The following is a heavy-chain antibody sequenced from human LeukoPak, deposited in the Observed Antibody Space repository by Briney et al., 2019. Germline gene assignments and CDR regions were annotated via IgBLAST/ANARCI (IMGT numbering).Heavy chain of an antibody. J-gene: IGHJ5*02. CDR1: GGSVSSADYY. Sequence: SETLSLTCTVSGGSVSSADYYWSWIRHPPGKALEWIGYIYHTGSNNYKYSLKSRVTISVDTSKNQFSLKLNSLTAADTAVYYCARDTAGSPHWFDPWGQGALVTVSS. CDR2: IYHTGSN. V-gene: IGHV4-61*08. D-gene: IGHD2-8*02. CDR3: ARDTAGSPHWFDP.